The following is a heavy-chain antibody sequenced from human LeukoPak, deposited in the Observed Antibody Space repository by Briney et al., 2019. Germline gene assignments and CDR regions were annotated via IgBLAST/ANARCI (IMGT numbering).Heavy chain of an antibody. D-gene: IGHD5-18*01. Sequence: ASVKVSCKASGGTFSSYAISWVRQAPGQGLEWMGWVSAYNGNTNYAQKLQGRVTMTTDTSTSTAYMELRSLRSDDTAVYYCARKPRGLPSSSYYMDVWGKGTTVTVSS. CDR3: ARKPRGLPSSSYYMDV. CDR2: VSAYNGNT. CDR1: GGTFSSYA. V-gene: IGHV1-18*01. J-gene: IGHJ6*03.